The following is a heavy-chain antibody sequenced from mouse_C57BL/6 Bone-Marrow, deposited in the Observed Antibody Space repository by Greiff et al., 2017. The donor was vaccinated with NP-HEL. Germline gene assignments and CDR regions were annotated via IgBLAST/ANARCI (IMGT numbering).Heavy chain of an antibody. D-gene: IGHD2-4*01. CDR2: INPNNGGT. V-gene: IGHV1-26*01. Sequence: EVQLQQSGPELVKPGASVKISCKASGYTFTDYYMNWVKQSHGKSLEWIGDINPNNGGTSYNQKFKGKATLTVDKSSSTAYMELRSLTSEDSAVYYCARYYDYDLWFAYWGQGTLVTVSA. CDR3: ARYYDYDLWFAY. J-gene: IGHJ3*01. CDR1: GYTFTDYY.